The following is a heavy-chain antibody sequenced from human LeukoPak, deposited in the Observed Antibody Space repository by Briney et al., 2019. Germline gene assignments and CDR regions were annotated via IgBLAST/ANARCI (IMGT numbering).Heavy chain of an antibody. D-gene: IGHD4/OR15-4a*01. J-gene: IGHJ3*02. CDR1: GGTFSGYA. CDR3: ARDRCSHGNDAFDI. CDR2: INPNSGAA. V-gene: IGHV1-2*05. Sequence: ASVKVSCKASGGTFSGYAMNWVRQAPGQGLEWMGGINPNSGAANYAQKFQGRVTMTTDKSTSTAYMELSRLRSEDTVVYYCARDRCSHGNDAFDIWGQGTMVTVSS.